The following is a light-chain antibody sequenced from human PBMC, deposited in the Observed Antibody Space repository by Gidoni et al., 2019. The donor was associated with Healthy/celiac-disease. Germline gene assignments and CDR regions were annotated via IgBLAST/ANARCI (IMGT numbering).Light chain of an antibody. J-gene: IGLJ2*01. CDR1: ISDVGSYNL. CDR3: CSYAGSNVV. V-gene: IGLV2-23*01. CDR2: EGS. Sequence: QSALTQPASVSGSPRQSITISCTVTISDVGSYNLVSWYQQHPGKSPKLMIYEGSKRPSGVSNRLSGSKSGNTASLTISGLQAEDEADYYCCSYAGSNVVFGGGTKLTVL.